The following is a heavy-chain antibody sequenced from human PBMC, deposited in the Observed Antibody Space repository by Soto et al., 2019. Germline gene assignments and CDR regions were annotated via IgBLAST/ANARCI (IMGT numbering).Heavy chain of an antibody. J-gene: IGHJ4*02. CDR1: GFTFKNYN. V-gene: IGHV3-21*02. Sequence: EVQLVESGGGLVKPGESLRLSCVASGFTFKNYNMNWVRQAPGKGLEWGSSIGGSDTFTYYADSVKGRFTISRDNAKSSLFLQLNSLRVEDTAVYFCVRDGSLLGMTRWGQGTLVTVSS. D-gene: IGHD3-10*01. CDR2: IGGSDTFT. CDR3: VRDGSLLGMTR.